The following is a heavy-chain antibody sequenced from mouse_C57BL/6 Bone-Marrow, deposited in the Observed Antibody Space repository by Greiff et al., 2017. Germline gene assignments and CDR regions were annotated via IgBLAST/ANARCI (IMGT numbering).Heavy chain of an antibody. Sequence: QVQLQQPGAELVKPGASVKLSCKASGYTFTSYWMQWVKQRPGQGLEWIGEIDPSDSYTNYNQKFKGKATLTVDTSSSTAYMQLSSLTSEDSAVYYCARMGENSSVDYWGQGTSVTVSS. CDR1: GYTFTSYW. CDR2: IDPSDSYT. J-gene: IGHJ4*01. CDR3: ARMGENSSVDY. V-gene: IGHV1-50*01. D-gene: IGHD3-1*01.